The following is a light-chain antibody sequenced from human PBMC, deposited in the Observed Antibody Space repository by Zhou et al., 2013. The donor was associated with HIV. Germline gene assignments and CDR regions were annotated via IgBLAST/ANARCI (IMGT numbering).Light chain of an antibody. V-gene: IGLV3-21*04. CDR1: NIGSKR. CDR3: QVWDTSRDHPGV. J-gene: IGLJ2*01. CDR2: YDS. Sequence: SYELTQPPSVSVAPGETARITCGENNIGSKRVHWYQQKPGQAPILVIYYDSDRPSGIPERFSGSNSGNTATLTISRVEAGDEADYYCQVWDTSRDHPGVFGGGTKLTVL.